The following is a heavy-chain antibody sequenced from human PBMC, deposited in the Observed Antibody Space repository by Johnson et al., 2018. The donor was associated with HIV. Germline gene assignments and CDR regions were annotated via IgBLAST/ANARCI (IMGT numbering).Heavy chain of an antibody. CDR2: IRYDGSNK. V-gene: IGHV3-30*02. Sequence: QVQLVESGGGLVQPGGSLRLSCAASGFTFSSYDMHWVRQAPGKGLEWVAFIRYDGSNKYYADSVKGRFTISRDNSKNTLYLQMNSLRAEDTALYYCAREHVRKTYYNFWSGYYTDAFDIWGQGTMGTVSS. CDR1: GFTFSSYD. D-gene: IGHD3-3*01. CDR3: AREHVRKTYYNFWSGYYTDAFDI. J-gene: IGHJ3*02.